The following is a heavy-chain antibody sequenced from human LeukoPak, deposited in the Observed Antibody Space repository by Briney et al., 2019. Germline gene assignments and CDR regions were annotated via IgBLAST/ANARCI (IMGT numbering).Heavy chain of an antibody. CDR3: AKVRADNDYGDSHPPI. CDR2: IYSGGST. CDR1: GFTVSSNY. Sequence: PGGSLRLSCAASGFTVSSNYMSWVRQAPGKGLEWVSVIYSGGSTYYADSVKGRFTIFRDNSKNTLYLQMNSLRAEDTAVYYCAKVRADNDYGDSHPPIWGQGTLVTVSS. J-gene: IGHJ4*02. D-gene: IGHD4-17*01. V-gene: IGHV3-66*01.